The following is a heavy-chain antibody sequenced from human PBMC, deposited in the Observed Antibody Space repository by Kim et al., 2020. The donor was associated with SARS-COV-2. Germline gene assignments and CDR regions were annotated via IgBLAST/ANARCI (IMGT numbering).Heavy chain of an antibody. V-gene: IGHV3-9*01. J-gene: IGHJ6*02. D-gene: IGHD5-12*01. Sequence: GYADSGRGRFTISRDNAKNSLYLQMNSLRAEDTALYYCATLSSGYFYGMDVWGQGTTVTVSS. CDR3: ATLSSGYFYGMDV.